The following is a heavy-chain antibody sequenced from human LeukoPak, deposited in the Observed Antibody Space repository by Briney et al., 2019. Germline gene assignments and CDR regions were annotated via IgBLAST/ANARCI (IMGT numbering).Heavy chain of an antibody. V-gene: IGHV4-61*02. CDR3: ARDATWDAFDI. Sequence: SETLSLTCTVSGGSISSGSYYWSWIRQPAGKGLEWIGCIYTSGSTNYNPSLKSRVTISVDTSKNQFSLKLSSVTAADTAVYYCARDATWDAFDIWGQGTMVTVSS. J-gene: IGHJ3*02. CDR1: GGSISSGSYY. CDR2: IYTSGST.